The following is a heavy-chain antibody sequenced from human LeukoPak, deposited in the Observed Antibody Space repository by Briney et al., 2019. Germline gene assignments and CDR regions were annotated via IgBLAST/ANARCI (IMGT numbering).Heavy chain of an antibody. CDR2: IHISETT. V-gene: IGHV4-4*07. Sequence: SETLSLTCTVSGDSISSYYWSWIRQPAGKGLEWIGRIHISETTNNNPSLKSLVTMSLDTYKHQFSLRLSSVTAADTVVYYCAREMEARSSNAFDIWGQGTMVTVSS. J-gene: IGHJ3*02. CDR3: AREMEARSSNAFDI. CDR1: GDSISSYY. D-gene: IGHD1-26*01.